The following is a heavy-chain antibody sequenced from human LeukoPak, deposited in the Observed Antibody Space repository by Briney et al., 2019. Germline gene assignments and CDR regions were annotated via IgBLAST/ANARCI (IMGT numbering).Heavy chain of an antibody. CDR1: GFTFSSYA. CDR2: ISGSGGST. Sequence: HAGGSLRLSCAASGFTFSSYAMSWVRQAPGKGLEWVSAISGSGGSTYYADSVKGRFTISRDNSKNTLYLQVNSLRAEDTAVYYCAKDPNYYDSSGYSDYWGQGTLVTDSS. CDR3: AKDPNYYDSSGYSDY. D-gene: IGHD3-22*01. V-gene: IGHV3-23*01. J-gene: IGHJ4*02.